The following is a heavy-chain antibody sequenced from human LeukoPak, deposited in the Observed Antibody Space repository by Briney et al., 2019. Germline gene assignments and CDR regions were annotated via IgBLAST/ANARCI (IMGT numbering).Heavy chain of an antibody. CDR1: GFSFSSYT. Sequence: GSLRLSCAAFGFSFSSYTMNWVRQAPGKGLEWVSFISSRGSFIYYADSVKGRFTISRDNAKNSLYLQMNSLRAEDTALYYCAKDIQLWAGMDVWGQGTTVTVSS. J-gene: IGHJ6*02. V-gene: IGHV3-21*04. D-gene: IGHD5-18*01. CDR2: ISSRGSFI. CDR3: AKDIQLWAGMDV.